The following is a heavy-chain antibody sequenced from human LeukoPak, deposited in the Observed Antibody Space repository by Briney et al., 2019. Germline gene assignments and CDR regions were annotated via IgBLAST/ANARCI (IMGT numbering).Heavy chain of an antibody. CDR1: GFTFSNYD. CDR2: ILYDGSNE. CDR3: AKLTNSWFDP. J-gene: IGHJ5*02. D-gene: IGHD2-2*01. Sequence: GGSLRLSCAASGFTFSNYDMHWVRQAPGKGLEWVTFILYDGSNEYYADSVKGRFTISRDNSKNTLYLQMNSLRAEDTAVYYCAKLTNSWFDPWGQGTLVAVSS. V-gene: IGHV3-30*02.